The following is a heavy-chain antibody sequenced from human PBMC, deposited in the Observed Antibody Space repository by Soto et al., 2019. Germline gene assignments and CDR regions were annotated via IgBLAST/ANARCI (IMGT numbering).Heavy chain of an antibody. J-gene: IGHJ4*02. D-gene: IGHD7-27*01. V-gene: IGHV4-30-4*08. CDR3: ATLKLGITAFDY. CDR2: IYYSGST. Sequence: SETLSLTCAVYGGSFSGYYWTWIRQPPGKGLEWIGYIYYSGSTYYNPSLKSRVTISVDTSKNQFSLKLSSVTAAYTAVYYCATLKLGITAFDYWGQGTLVTVSS. CDR1: GGSFSGYY.